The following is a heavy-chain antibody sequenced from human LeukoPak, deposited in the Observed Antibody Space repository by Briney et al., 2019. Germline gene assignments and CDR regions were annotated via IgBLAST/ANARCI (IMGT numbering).Heavy chain of an antibody. D-gene: IGHD4-23*01. CDR2: IYSGGTT. Sequence: GGSLRLSCAASGFTVSNNYMTWVRQAPGKGLEWVSLIYSGGTTFYTDSVKGRFTISRDSSKNTLYLQMNNLKAEDTAVYYCTTSPAVASWGQGTLVTV. CDR3: TTSPAVAS. J-gene: IGHJ5*02. V-gene: IGHV3-53*01. CDR1: GFTVSNNY.